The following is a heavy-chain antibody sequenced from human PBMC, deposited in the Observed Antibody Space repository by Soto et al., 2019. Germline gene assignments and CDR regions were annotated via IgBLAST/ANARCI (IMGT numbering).Heavy chain of an antibody. CDR3: AEEGYGDRNLGY. CDR1: GGSISSYY. V-gene: IGHV4-59*08. J-gene: IGHJ4*02. D-gene: IGHD4-17*01. CDR2: IYYSGST. Sequence: QGQLQESGPGLVKPSETLSLTCTVSGGSISSYYWRWIRQPPGQGLEWIGYIYYSGSTNYNPSLKSRVTRSVDTSKNQFSLKLSSVTAADTAVYDGAEEGYGDRNLGYWGQGTLVTVSS.